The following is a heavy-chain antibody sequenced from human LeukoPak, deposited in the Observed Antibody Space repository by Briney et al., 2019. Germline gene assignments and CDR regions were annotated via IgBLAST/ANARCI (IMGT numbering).Heavy chain of an antibody. V-gene: IGHV1-69*05. CDR3: ARDHRYYYDSSGYYDYNWFDP. J-gene: IGHJ5*02. Sequence: SVKVSCKASGGTFSSYAISWVRQAPGQGLEWMGGIIPIFGTANYAQKFQGRVTITTDESTSTAYMELSSLRSEDTAVYYCARDHRYYYDSSGYYDYNWFDPWGQGTLVTVSS. D-gene: IGHD3-22*01. CDR1: GGTFSSYA. CDR2: IIPIFGTA.